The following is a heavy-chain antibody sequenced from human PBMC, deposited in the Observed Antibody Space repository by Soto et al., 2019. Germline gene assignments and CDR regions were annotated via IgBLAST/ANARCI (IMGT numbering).Heavy chain of an antibody. CDR1: GYTLPELT. CDR2: FDPEDGET. D-gene: IGHD6-19*01. CDR3: ATLTAVAGASHWFDP. Sequence: ASVEVSCRVSGYTLPELTMHWVRQAPGKGLEWMGGFDPEDGETIYAQKFQGRVTMTEDTSTDTAYMELSSLRSDDTAVYYCATLTAVAGASHWFDPWGQGTLVTVS. J-gene: IGHJ5*02. V-gene: IGHV1-24*01.